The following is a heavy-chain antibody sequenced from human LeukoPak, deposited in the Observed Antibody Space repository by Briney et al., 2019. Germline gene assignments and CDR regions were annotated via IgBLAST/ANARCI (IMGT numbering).Heavy chain of an antibody. CDR3: AQDMGYSSSSFDY. CDR2: ISWNSGSI. CDR1: GFTFDDYA. J-gene: IGHJ4*02. D-gene: IGHD6-6*01. V-gene: IGHV3-9*01. Sequence: QPGRSLRLSCAASGFTFDDYAMHWVRQAPGKGLEWVSGISWNSGSIGYADSVKGRFTISRDNAKNSLYLQMNSLRAEDTALYYCAQDMGYSSSSFDYWGQGTLVTVSS.